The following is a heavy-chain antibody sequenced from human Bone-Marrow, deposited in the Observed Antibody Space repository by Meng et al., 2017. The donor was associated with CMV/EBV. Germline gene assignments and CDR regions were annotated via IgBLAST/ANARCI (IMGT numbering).Heavy chain of an antibody. J-gene: IGHJ6*02. CDR1: GYTLTELS. D-gene: IGHD3-22*01. CDR3: ARDLYYYDSSGYYYYYYYGMDV. V-gene: IGHV1-2*02. CDR2: INPNSGGT. Sequence: ASVKVSCKVSGYTLTELSMHWVRQAPGQGLEWMGWINPNSGGTNYAQKFQGRVTMTRDTSISTAYMELSRLRSDDTAVYYCARDLYYYDSSGYYYYYYYGMDVWGQGTTVTVSS.